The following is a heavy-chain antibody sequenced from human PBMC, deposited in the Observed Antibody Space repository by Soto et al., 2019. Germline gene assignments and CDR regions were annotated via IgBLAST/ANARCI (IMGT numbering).Heavy chain of an antibody. CDR1: EYTFIDYY. CDR2: INPNSGGT. Sequence: ASVKVSCKASEYTFIDYYMHWVRQAPGQGLEWMGWINPNSGGTNYAQKFQGRVTMTRDTSISTAYMELNRLTSDDTAVYYCARGRRSSSSPNDYWGQGXLVTVHS. CDR3: ARGRRSSSSPNDY. J-gene: IGHJ4*02. D-gene: IGHD6-6*01. V-gene: IGHV1-2*02.